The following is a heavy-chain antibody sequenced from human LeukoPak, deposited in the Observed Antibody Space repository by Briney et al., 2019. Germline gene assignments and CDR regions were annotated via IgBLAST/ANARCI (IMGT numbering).Heavy chain of an antibody. V-gene: IGHV4-38-2*02. CDR3: ARELYQMPAAKVPPPNMDV. CDR1: GYSIGSGYY. J-gene: IGHJ6*03. Sequence: PSETLSLTCTVSGYSIGSGYYWGWIRQPPGKGLEWIGSIYHSGSTYYNPSLKSRVTISVDTSKNQFSLKLSSVTAADTAVYYCARELYQMPAAKVPPPNMDVWGKGTTVTVSS. D-gene: IGHD2-2*01. CDR2: IYHSGST.